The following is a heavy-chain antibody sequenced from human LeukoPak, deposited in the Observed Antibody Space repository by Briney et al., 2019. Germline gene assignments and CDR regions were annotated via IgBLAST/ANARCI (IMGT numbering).Heavy chain of an antibody. V-gene: IGHV4-34*01. CDR1: GGSFSGYY. D-gene: IGHD3-16*02. J-gene: IGHJ5*02. CDR2: INHSGST. CDR3: ASSHRDYVWGSYRSKNWFDP. Sequence: PSETLSLTCAVYGGSFSGYYWSWIRQPPGKGLEWIGEINHSGSTNYNPSLKSRVTISVDTSKNQFSLKLSSVTAADTAVYYCASSHRDYVWGSYRSKNWFDPWGQGTLVTVSS.